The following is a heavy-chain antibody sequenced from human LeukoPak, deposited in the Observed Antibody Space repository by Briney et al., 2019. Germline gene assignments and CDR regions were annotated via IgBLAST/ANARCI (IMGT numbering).Heavy chain of an antibody. CDR3: ARVVSVLLWFGELLDDAFDI. J-gene: IGHJ3*02. D-gene: IGHD3-10*01. CDR1: GGTFSSYA. V-gene: IGHV1-69*05. CDR2: IIPNLGTA. Sequence: ASVKVSCKASGGTFSSYAISWVRQAPGQGLEWMGGIIPNLGTANYAQKFQGRVTITTDESTSTAYMELSSLRSEDTAVYYCARVVSVLLWFGELLDDAFDIWGQGTMVTVSS.